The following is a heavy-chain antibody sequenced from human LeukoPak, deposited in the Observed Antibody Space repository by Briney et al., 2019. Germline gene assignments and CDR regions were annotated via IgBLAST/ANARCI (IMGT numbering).Heavy chain of an antibody. J-gene: IGHJ4*02. V-gene: IGHV3-21*01. CDR2: ISRSSSYI. CDR3: ARDRPSRRPGMVGEY. Sequence: GGSLRLSCAASGFNFSSYSMNWVRQALGKGLEWVSSISRSSSYIYYADSVKGRFTISGDNAKNSLYLQMNSLRAEDTAIYYCARDRPSRRPGMVGEYWGQGTLVTVSS. CDR1: GFNFSSYS. D-gene: IGHD5-18*01.